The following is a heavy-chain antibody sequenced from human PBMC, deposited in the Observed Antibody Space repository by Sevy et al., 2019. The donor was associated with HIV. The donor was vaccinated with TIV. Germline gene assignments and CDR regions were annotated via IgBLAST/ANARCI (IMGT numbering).Heavy chain of an antibody. CDR1: GFTFSSYG. V-gene: IGHV3-30*18. D-gene: IGHD3-16*02. J-gene: IGHJ6*02. CDR3: AKERIYDYVWGRYRSGVLYYYGMDV. CDR2: ISYDGSNK. Sequence: GGSLRLSCAASGFTFSSYGMHWVRQAPGKGLEWVAVISYDGSNKYYADSVKGRFTISRDNSKNTLYLQMNSLRAEDTVGYYCAKERIYDYVWGRYRSGVLYYYGMDVWGQGTTVTVSS.